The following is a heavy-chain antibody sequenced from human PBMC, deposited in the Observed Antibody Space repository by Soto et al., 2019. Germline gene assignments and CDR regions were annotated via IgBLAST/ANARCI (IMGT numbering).Heavy chain of an antibody. D-gene: IGHD3-10*01. CDR1: GGTFSSYA. CDR3: ARDLRITMVRGPSGYGMDV. V-gene: IGHV1-69*13. Sequence: SVKVSCKAYGGTFSSYAISWVRQAPGQGLEWMGGIIPIFGTANYAQKFQGRVTITADESTSTAYMELSSLRSEDTAVYYCARDLRITMVRGPSGYGMDVWGQGTTVTVSS. CDR2: IIPIFGTA. J-gene: IGHJ6*02.